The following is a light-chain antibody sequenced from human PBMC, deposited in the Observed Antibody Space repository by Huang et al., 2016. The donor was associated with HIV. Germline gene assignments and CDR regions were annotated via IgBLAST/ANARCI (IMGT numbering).Light chain of an antibody. CDR2: GSS. CDR1: QNVTNDF. J-gene: IGKJ1*01. CDR3: QQYSTLPWT. Sequence: EIVLTQSPDTLSLAPGESGALSCRASQNVTNDFLAGYKQKSGQAPSILIYGSSGRATGVPVRLGGSGSGAEFILTIDRLEPEDFASYYCQQYSTLPWTFGPGTKLEVK. V-gene: IGKV3-20*01.